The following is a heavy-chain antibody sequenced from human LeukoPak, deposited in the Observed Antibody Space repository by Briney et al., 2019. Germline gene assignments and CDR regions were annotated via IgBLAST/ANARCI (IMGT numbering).Heavy chain of an antibody. CDR1: GFMFDDHT. CDR2: ISWEGSTT. CDR3: AKARSSSWSYLES. J-gene: IGHJ4*02. D-gene: IGHD6-13*01. V-gene: IGHV3-43*01. Sequence: GGSLRLSCAASGFMFDDHTMHWVRQLPGKGLDWVSLISWEGSTTYYAGSVKDRFTISRDTSKNSLFLQMNSLRTEDTALYYCAKARSSSWSYLESWGQGTLVTVSS.